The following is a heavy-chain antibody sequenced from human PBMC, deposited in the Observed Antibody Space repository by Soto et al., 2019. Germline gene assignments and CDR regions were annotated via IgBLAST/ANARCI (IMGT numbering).Heavy chain of an antibody. J-gene: IGHJ4*02. D-gene: IGHD4-17*01. Sequence: GSLRLSCTASGFTFGDYAMSWFRQAPGKGLEWVGFIRSKAYGGTTEYAASVKGRFTIARDDSKSIAYLQMNSLKTEDTAVYYCTRPLIGDYIPFDYWGQGTLITVSS. CDR1: GFTFGDYA. CDR2: IRSKAYGGTT. CDR3: TRPLIGDYIPFDY. V-gene: IGHV3-49*03.